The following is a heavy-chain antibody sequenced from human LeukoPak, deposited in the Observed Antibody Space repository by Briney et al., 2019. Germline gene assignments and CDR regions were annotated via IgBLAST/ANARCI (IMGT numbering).Heavy chain of an antibody. CDR2: LSGSGGNT. CDR3: AAMVYAIYFDY. V-gene: IGHV3-23*01. D-gene: IGHD2-8*01. CDR1: GFTFSSYS. Sequence: GGSLRLSCAASGFTFSSYSMNWVRQAPGKGLEWVSGLSGSGGNTYYADSVKGRFTISRDNFENTLYLQMNSLRAEDTAVYYCAAMVYAIYFDYWGQGTLVTVSS. J-gene: IGHJ4*02.